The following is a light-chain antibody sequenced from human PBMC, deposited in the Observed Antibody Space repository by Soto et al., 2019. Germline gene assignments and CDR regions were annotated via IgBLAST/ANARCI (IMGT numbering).Light chain of an antibody. J-gene: IGKJ3*01. V-gene: IGKV3D-15*01. CDR1: QGVSSN. Sequence: EIVMTQSPATLSVSPGERATLSCRASQGVSSNLAWYQQKPGQAPRLLIHGASTRATGIPARFSVSGSGAEFTPTNTSLQSEDVAIYDCQRYKTWPFTFGPGAKGDIK. CDR3: QRYKTWPFT. CDR2: GAS.